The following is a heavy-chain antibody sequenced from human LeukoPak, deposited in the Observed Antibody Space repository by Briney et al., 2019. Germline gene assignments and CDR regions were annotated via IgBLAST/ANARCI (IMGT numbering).Heavy chain of an antibody. J-gene: IGHJ4*02. Sequence: PGGSLRLSCAGSGFKFNNYAIHWVRQAPGKGLEWVSSISSSSSYIYYADSVKGRFTISRDKSKNTLYLQMNSLRPEDTAVYYCARDVSAVGGLERPATLGYWGQGTLVTVSS. CDR1: GFKFNNYA. CDR3: ARDVSAVGGLERPATLGY. V-gene: IGHV3-21*01. CDR2: ISSSSSYI. D-gene: IGHD1-1*01.